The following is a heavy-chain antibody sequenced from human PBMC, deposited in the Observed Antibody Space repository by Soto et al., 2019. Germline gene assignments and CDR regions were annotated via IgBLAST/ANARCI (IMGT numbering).Heavy chain of an antibody. CDR2: IYYSGST. CDR3: ARSSDYGDYGY. Sequence: SETLSLTCTVSGGSISSGDYYWSWIRQPPGKGLEWIGYIYYSGSTYYNPSLKSRVTISVDTSKNQFSLKLSSVTAADTAVYYCARSSDYGDYGYWGQGTLVTAPQ. V-gene: IGHV4-30-4*01. D-gene: IGHD4-17*01. J-gene: IGHJ4*02. CDR1: GGSISSGDYY.